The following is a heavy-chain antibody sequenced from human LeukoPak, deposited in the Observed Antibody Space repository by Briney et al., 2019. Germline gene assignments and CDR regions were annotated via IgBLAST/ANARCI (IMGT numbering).Heavy chain of an antibody. D-gene: IGHD5-24*01. Sequence: GGSLRLSCAASGFTFSNAWMSWVRQAPGKGLEWVGRIKSNPDGGTTDYAAPVKGRFTISRVDSKNTLYLQMNSLKTEDTAVYYCTTVGHRGMATIKDYWGQGTLVTVSS. CDR1: GFTFSNAW. CDR2: IKSNPDGGTT. J-gene: IGHJ4*02. CDR3: TTVGHRGMATIKDY. V-gene: IGHV3-15*01.